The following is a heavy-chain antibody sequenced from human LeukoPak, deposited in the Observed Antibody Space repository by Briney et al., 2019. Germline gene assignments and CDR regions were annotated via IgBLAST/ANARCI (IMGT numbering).Heavy chain of an antibody. D-gene: IGHD4-17*01. CDR2: ISGSGGST. V-gene: IGHV3-23*01. CDR3: ALGNDYGDYVVWGFFDY. CDR1: GFTFSSYA. J-gene: IGHJ4*02. Sequence: GGSLRLSCAASGFTFSSYAMSWVRQAPGKGLEWVSAISGSGGSTYYADSVKGRFTISRDNSKNTLYLQMNSLRAEDTAVYYCALGNDYGDYVVWGFFDYWGQGTLVTVSS.